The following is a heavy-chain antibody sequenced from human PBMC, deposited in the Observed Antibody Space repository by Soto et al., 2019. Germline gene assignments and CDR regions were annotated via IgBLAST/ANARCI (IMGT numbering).Heavy chain of an antibody. V-gene: IGHV1-69*04. CDR3: ARESEDTATVKGSYCYYVAG. Sequence: QVQLVQSGAEVKKPGSSVKVSCKASGGTFSSYCISWVRQAPGQGLEWVGRIIPTLGITNYAQKLQDRVTITADKTTSAAYMELSSWITVDAAVDYCARESEDTATVKGSYCYYVAGWGKGTRVTVS. J-gene: IGHJ6*03. CDR2: IIPTLGIT. CDR1: GGTFSSYC. D-gene: IGHD5-18*01.